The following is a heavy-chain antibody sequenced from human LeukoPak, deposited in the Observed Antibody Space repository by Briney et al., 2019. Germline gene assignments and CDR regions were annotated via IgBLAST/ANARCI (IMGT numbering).Heavy chain of an antibody. D-gene: IGHD1-26*01. CDR1: GGSISSGSYY. CDR3: TYSGSNYPDY. Sequence: KPSETLSLTCTVSGGSISSGSYYWSWIRQSPGKGLEWIGEINHSGSTNYNPSLKSRVTISVDTSKNQFSLKLGSVTAADTAVYYCTYSGSNYPDYWGQGTLVTVSS. J-gene: IGHJ4*02. CDR2: INHSGST. V-gene: IGHV4-39*07.